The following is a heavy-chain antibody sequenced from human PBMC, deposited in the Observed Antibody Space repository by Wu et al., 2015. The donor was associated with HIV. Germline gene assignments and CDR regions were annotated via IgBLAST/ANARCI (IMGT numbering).Heavy chain of an antibody. Sequence: QVQLQESGPGLVKPSETLSLTCSVSGGSVNSYYWSWIRQSPEKGLEWIGYIYYSGNTNYNPFLESRATISIDTSRKQFSLRLTSVTAADTALYFCARQPSREGLNPRATGYFQHWGHGTLVIVSS. D-gene: IGHD5-24*01. J-gene: IGHJ1*01. CDR3: ARQPSREGLNPRATGYFQH. CDR2: IYYSGNT. V-gene: IGHV4-59*08. CDR1: GGSVNSYY.